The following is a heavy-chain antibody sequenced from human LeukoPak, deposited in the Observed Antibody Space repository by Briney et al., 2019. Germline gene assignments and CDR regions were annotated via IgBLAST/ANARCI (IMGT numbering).Heavy chain of an antibody. CDR3: ARSRGSGWYRGWYFDY. CDR2: INHSGST. J-gene: IGHJ4*02. CDR1: GGSFSGYY. V-gene: IGHV4-34*01. Sequence: SETLSLTCAVYGGSFSGYYWSWIRQPPGQGLEWMGEINHSGSTNYNPSLKSRVTISVDTSKNQFSLKLSSVTAADTAVYYCARSRGSGWYRGWYFDYWGQGTLVTVSS. D-gene: IGHD6-19*01.